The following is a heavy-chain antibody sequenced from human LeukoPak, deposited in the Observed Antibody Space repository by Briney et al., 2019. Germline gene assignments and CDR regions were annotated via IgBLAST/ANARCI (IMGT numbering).Heavy chain of an antibody. CDR2: INPNSGGT. CDR3: ARALYGDYAYFDY. CDR1: GYTFTGYY. Sequence: GASVTVSFKASGYTFTGYYMHWVRQAPGQGLEWMGWINPNSGGTNYAQKFQGRVTMTRDTSISTAYMELSRLRSDDTAVYYCARALYGDYAYFDYWGQGTLVTVSS. J-gene: IGHJ4*02. D-gene: IGHD4-17*01. V-gene: IGHV1-2*02.